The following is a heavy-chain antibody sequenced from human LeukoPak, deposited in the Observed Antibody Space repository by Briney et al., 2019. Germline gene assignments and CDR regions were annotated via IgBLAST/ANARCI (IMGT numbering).Heavy chain of an antibody. CDR2: IGIDSGNT. D-gene: IGHD5-24*01. CDR1: GFTFSVYS. V-gene: IGHV3-48*01. J-gene: IGHJ4*02. Sequence: GGSLRLSCAASGFTFSVYSMNWVRQAPGKGLEWISYIGIDSGNTNYADSVKGRFTISGDKAKNPLYLQMNSLRVEDTAVYYCARDYKYAFDNWGQGTLVTVSS. CDR3: ARDYKYAFDN.